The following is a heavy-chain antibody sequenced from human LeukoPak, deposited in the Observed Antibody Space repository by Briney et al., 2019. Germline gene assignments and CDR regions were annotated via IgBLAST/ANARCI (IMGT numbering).Heavy chain of an antibody. Sequence: ASVKVSCKASGYTFTSYGISWVRQAPGQGLEWMGWISAYNGNTNYAQKLQGRVTMTTDTSTSTAYMELRSLRSDDTAVYYCARDRSLGRYSRGKPFDPWGQGTLVTVSS. V-gene: IGHV1-18*01. CDR2: ISAYNGNT. CDR3: ARDRSLGRYSRGKPFDP. D-gene: IGHD6-13*01. CDR1: GYTFTSYG. J-gene: IGHJ5*02.